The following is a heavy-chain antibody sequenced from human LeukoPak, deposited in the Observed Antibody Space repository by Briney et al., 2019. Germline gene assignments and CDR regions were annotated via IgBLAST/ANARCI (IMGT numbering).Heavy chain of an antibody. D-gene: IGHD4-23*01. J-gene: IGHJ3*02. CDR2: ISHSGST. V-gene: IGHV4-38-2*02. CDR1: GYSITSTYY. CDR3: ARDYGGYIPGDAFDI. Sequence: PSETLSLTCTVSGYSITSTYYWGWIRQPPGKGLEWIGTISHSGSTYYNPSLRSRVTISVDTSKNQFSLRLSSVTAADTAVYYCARDYGGYIPGDAFDIWGQGTMVTVSS.